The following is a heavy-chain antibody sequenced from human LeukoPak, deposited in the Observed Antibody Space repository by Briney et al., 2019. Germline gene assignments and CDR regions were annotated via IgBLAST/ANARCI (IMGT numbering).Heavy chain of an antibody. CDR3: ARGLGLRVMTTVTIFDY. Sequence: SETLSLTCAVYGGSFSEHYWSWIRQPPGKGLEWIGEVNHSGRTNYNPSLKSRVTISADRSQNQFSLKLSSVTAADTAVYYCARGLGLRVMTTVTIFDYWGQGTLVTVSS. J-gene: IGHJ4*02. V-gene: IGHV4-34*01. CDR2: VNHSGRT. D-gene: IGHD4-17*01. CDR1: GGSFSEHY.